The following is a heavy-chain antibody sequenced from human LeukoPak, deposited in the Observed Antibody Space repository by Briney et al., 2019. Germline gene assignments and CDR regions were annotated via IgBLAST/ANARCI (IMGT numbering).Heavy chain of an antibody. V-gene: IGHV3-30*18. CDR3: AKGDGYNSYFDY. CDR1: GFTFSSYG. Sequence: GGSLRLSCAASGFTFSSYGMHWVRQAPGKGLEWVAVISYDGSNKYYADSVKGRFTISRDNSKNTLYLQMNSLRAEDTAVYYCAKGDGYNSYFDYWGQGTLVTVSS. D-gene: IGHD5-24*01. J-gene: IGHJ4*02. CDR2: ISYDGSNK.